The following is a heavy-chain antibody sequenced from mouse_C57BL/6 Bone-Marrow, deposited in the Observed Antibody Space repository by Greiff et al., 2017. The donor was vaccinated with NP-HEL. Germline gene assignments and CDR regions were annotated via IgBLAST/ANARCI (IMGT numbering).Heavy chain of an antibody. V-gene: IGHV1-66*01. J-gene: IGHJ2*01. CDR2: IYPGSGNT. CDR1: GYSFTSYY. Sequence: VQLQQSGPELVKPGASVKISCKASGYSFTSYYIHWVKQRPGQGLEWIGWIYPGSGNTKYNEKFKGKATLTADTSSSTAYMQLSSLTSEDSAVYYCARSPQSDYFDYWGQGTTLTVSS. CDR3: ARSPQSDYFDY.